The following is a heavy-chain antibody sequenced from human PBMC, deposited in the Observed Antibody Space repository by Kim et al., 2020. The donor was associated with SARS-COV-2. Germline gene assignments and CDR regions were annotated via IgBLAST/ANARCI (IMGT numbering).Heavy chain of an antibody. V-gene: IGHV3-7*01. CDR2: IKHNRSEK. J-gene: IGHJ4*02. Sequence: GGSLRLSCAASGFTFSSHWMSWVRQAPGKGLEWVANIKHNRSEKYYVGCVRGRFTISRDNANNALYLQMNSLRPEDTAVYYCARDRNNDRYGDLYFDYWGQGTLVTVSS. CDR3: ARDRNNDRYGDLYFDY. D-gene: IGHD3-10*01. CDR1: GFTFSSHW.